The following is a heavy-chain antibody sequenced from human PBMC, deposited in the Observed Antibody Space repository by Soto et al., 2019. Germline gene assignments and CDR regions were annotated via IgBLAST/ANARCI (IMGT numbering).Heavy chain of an antibody. CDR1: GDSVSSDITS. CDR2: TYYRSKWFH. J-gene: IGHJ3*01. CDR3: ARGNAIDV. D-gene: IGHD3-10*01. Sequence: QGQLQQSGPGLVKPSQTLSLTCAISGDSVSSDITSWNWIRQSPSRGLEWLGRTYYRSKWFHDYAASVKSRITINPDTSKNQFSLELTSMTPEDTAVYYCARGNAIDVWGQGTVVTVSS. V-gene: IGHV6-1*01.